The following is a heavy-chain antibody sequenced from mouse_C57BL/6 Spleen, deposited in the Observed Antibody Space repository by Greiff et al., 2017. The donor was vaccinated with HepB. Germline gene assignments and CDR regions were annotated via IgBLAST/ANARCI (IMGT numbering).Heavy chain of an antibody. J-gene: IGHJ4*01. Sequence: VKLMESGAELARPGASVKLSCKASGYTFTSYGISWVKQRTGQGLEWIGEIYPRSGNTYYNEKFKGKATLTADKSSSTAYMELRSLTSEDSAVYFCAREELGRGAMDYWGQGTAVTVSA. CDR1: GYTFTSYG. CDR2: IYPRSGNT. CDR3: AREELGRGAMDY. V-gene: IGHV1-81*01. D-gene: IGHD4-1*01.